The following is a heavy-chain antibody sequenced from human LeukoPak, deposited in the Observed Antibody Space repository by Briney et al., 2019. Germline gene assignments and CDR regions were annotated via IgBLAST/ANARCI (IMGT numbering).Heavy chain of an antibody. D-gene: IGHD5-18*01. J-gene: IGHJ4*02. CDR3: ARSVSRIAGGYSYGIFDY. CDR2: ISSSGSTI. Sequence: GGSLRLSCAASGFTFSDYYMSWIRQAPGKGLEWVSYISSSGSTIYYADSVKGRFTISRDNAKNSLYLQMNSLRAEDTAVYYCARSVSRIAGGYSYGIFDYWGQGTLVTVSS. CDR1: GFTFSDYY. V-gene: IGHV3-11*01.